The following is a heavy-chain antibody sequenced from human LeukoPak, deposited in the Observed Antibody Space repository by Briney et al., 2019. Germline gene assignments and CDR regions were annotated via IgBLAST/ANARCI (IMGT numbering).Heavy chain of an antibody. V-gene: IGHV3-33*01. Sequence: PGGSLRLSCAASGFTFSSYGMHWVRQAPGKGLEWVAVIWYDGSNKYYADSVKGRFTISRDDSKNTLYLQMNSLRAEDTAVYYCARDRRNRDFDYWGQGTLVTVSS. CDR3: ARDRRNRDFDY. CDR2: IWYDGSNK. CDR1: GFTFSSYG. D-gene: IGHD5-24*01. J-gene: IGHJ4*02.